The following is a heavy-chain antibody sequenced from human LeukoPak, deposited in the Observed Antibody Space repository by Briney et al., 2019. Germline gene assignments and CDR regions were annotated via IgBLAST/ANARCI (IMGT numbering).Heavy chain of an antibody. CDR3: AKAFAY. D-gene: IGHD3-10*01. Sequence: GGSLRLSCAASGFTFSSYAMHWVRQAPGKGLEWVAVISYDGSNKYYADSVKGRFTISRDNSKNTLYLQMNSLRAEDTAVYYCAKAFAYWGQGTTVTVSS. J-gene: IGHJ6*02. CDR2: ISYDGSNK. CDR1: GFTFSSYA. V-gene: IGHV3-30*04.